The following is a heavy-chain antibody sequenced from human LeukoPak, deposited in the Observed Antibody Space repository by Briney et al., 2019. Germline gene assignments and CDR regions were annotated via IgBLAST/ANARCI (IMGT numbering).Heavy chain of an antibody. CDR2: IYYSGST. D-gene: IGHD3-10*01. J-gene: IGHJ5*02. V-gene: IGHV4-59*01. CDR1: GGSISSYY. Sequence: KPSETLSLTCTVSGGSISSYYWSWIRQPPGKGLEWIGYIYYSGSTNYNPSLKSRVTISVDTSKSQFSLKLSSVTAADTAVYYCARDLSRYGSGRSGGFDPWGQGTLVTVSS. CDR3: ARDLSRYGSGRSGGFDP.